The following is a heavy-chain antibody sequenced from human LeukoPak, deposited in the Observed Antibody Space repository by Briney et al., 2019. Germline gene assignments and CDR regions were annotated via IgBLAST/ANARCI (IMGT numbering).Heavy chain of an antibody. J-gene: IGHJ4*02. CDR1: GGSISSYY. V-gene: IGHV4-59*01. D-gene: IGHD1-26*01. CDR3: ARANGNEFDY. Sequence: SETLSLTCTVSGGSISSYYWGWIRQPPGKGLEWITCISHSGSTNYNPSLKTRVSISMDMSRNQFSLRLSSVTAADTAVYYCARANGNEFDYWGQGTLVTVSS. CDR2: ISHSGST.